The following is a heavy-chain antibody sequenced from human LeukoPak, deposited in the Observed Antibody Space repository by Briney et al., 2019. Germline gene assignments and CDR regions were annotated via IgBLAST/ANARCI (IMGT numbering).Heavy chain of an antibody. Sequence: ASVKVSCKASGYTFTSYDINWVRQATGQGLEWMGWINPNSGGTNYAQKFQGRVTMTRDTSISTAYMELSRLRSDDTAVYYCARDSPYSNYNIGYWGQGTLVTVSS. CDR2: INPNSGGT. J-gene: IGHJ4*02. CDR1: GYTFTSYD. D-gene: IGHD4-11*01. V-gene: IGHV1-2*02. CDR3: ARDSPYSNYNIGY.